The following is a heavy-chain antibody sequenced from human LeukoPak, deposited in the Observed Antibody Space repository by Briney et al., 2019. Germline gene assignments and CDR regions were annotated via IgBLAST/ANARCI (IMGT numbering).Heavy chain of an antibody. D-gene: IGHD3-10*01. J-gene: IGHJ5*02. Sequence: SETLSLTCTVSGGSIHSYWSWIRQPAGKGLEWIGRISGSGTIPYNPALQSRLTISIDTSKNQFSLKLMSVTAADAAVYYCARDSGTTGEVKFDPWGQGTLVTVSS. CDR3: ARDSGTTGEVKFDP. CDR2: ISGSGTI. V-gene: IGHV4-4*07. CDR1: GGSIHSY.